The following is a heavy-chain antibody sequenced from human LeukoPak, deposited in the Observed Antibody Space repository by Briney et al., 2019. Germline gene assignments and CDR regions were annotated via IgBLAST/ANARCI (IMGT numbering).Heavy chain of an antibody. J-gene: IGHJ4*02. CDR2: IYYSGST. V-gene: IGHV4-39*01. D-gene: IGHD3-22*01. Sequence: SETLSLTCTVSGGSISSSSYYGGWIRQPPGKGLDWIGRIYYSGSTYYNPSLKSRVTISVDTSKNQFSLNLSSVTAADTAVYYCARLYYDSSGYYQICYFDYWGQGTLVTVSS. CDR1: GGSISSSSYY. CDR3: ARLYYDSSGYYQICYFDY.